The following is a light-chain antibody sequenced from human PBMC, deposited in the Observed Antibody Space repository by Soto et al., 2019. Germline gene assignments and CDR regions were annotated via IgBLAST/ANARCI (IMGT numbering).Light chain of an antibody. Sequence: QSALTQPASVSGSPGQSITISCTGTSSDVGSYNYVSWYQQHPGKAPKLMIYEVSDRPSGISSRFSGSKSGNTASLTISGLQAGDEADYYCASYTSSSTSVIFGRGTKLTVL. CDR1: SSDVGSYNY. CDR3: ASYTSSSTSVI. J-gene: IGLJ2*01. CDR2: EVS. V-gene: IGLV2-14*01.